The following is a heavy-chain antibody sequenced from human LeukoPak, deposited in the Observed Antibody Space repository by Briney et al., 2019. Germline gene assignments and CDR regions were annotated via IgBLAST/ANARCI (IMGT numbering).Heavy chain of an antibody. CDR3: ASQGIGFDP. CDR1: GGSFRGYY. Sequence: SETLSLTCAVYGGSFRGYYWSWIRQPPGKGLEWIGEINHSGSTNYNPSLKSRVTISVDMSKNQFSLNLSSVTAADTAVYYCASQGIGFDPWGQGTLVTVSS. V-gene: IGHV4-34*01. J-gene: IGHJ5*02. CDR2: INHSGST.